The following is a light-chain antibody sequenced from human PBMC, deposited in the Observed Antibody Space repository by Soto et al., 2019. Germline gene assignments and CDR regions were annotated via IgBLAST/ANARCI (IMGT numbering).Light chain of an antibody. V-gene: IGKV3D-20*02. J-gene: IGKJ5*01. CDR3: QQRSNWPPIT. CDR2: GAS. CDR1: QSVSSSY. Sequence: EIVLTQSPGTLSLSPGERATLSCRASQSVSSSYLAWYQQKPGQAPRLLIYGASSRATGIPDRFSVSGSGTDFTRTISRLEPEDFAVYYCQQRSNWPPITFGQGTRLEIK.